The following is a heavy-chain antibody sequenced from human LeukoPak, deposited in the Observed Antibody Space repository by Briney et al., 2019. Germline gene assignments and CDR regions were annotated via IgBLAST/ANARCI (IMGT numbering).Heavy chain of an antibody. D-gene: IGHD3-10*01. V-gene: IGHV3-23*01. J-gene: IGHJ4*02. CDR3: AKSQGSGSYYTWDGY. CDR2: ISGRGDST. CDR1: GFTFSNYA. Sequence: PGGSLRLSCAASGFTFSNYAMSWVRQAPGKGLEWVSTISGRGDSTYYADSVKGRFTISRDNSKNTLYLQMNSLRAEDTAVYYCAKSQGSGSYYTWDGYWGQGTLVTVSS.